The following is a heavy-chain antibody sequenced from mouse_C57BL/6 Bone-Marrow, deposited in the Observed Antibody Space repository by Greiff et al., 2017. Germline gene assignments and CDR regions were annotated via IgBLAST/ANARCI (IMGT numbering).Heavy chain of an antibody. V-gene: IGHV1-55*01. CDR2: IYPGSGST. CDR3: EGGERRGFAY. CDR1: GYTFTSYW. J-gene: IGHJ3*01. Sequence: QVQLQQPGAELVKPGASVKMSCKASGYTFTSYWITWVKQRPGQGLEWIGDIYPGSGSTNYNQKFKDKATLTADKSSSTAYMQLSSLTSEDSAVYYCEGGERRGFAYWGQGTLVTVSA.